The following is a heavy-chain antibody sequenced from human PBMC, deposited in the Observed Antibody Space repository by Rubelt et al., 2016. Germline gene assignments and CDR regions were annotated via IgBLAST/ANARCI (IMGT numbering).Heavy chain of an antibody. CDR2: ISGSGGST. Sequence: EVQLLESGGGLVQPGGSLRLSCAVSGFTFSSYAMSWVRQAPGKGLEWVSAISGSGGSTYYADSVKGRFTISRDKSKNTRDLRMNSLRAEDTAVYYCAKVVLGGDYYGSGLDYWGQGTLVTVSS. D-gene: IGHD3-10*01. V-gene: IGHV3-23*01. CDR1: GFTFSSYA. J-gene: IGHJ4*02. CDR3: AKVVLGGDYYGSGLDY.